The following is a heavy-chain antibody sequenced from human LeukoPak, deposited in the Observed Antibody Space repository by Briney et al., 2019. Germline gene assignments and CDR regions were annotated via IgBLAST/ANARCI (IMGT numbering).Heavy chain of an antibody. CDR3: ARVCSGGSCYPGGFDY. CDR1: GYTFTSYC. CDR2: ISAYNGNT. Sequence: ASVKVSCKASGYTFTSYCISWVRQAPGQGLEWMGWISAYNGNTNYAQKLQGRVTMTTDTSTSTAYMELRSLRSDDTAVYYCARVCSGGSCYPGGFDYWGQGTLVTVSS. D-gene: IGHD2-15*01. V-gene: IGHV1-18*01. J-gene: IGHJ4*02.